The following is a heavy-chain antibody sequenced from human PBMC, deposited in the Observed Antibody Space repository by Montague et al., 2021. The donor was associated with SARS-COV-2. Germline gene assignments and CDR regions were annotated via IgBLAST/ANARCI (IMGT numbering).Heavy chain of an antibody. D-gene: IGHD4-23*01. CDR2: ITHGGST. J-gene: IGHJ4*02. CDR3: ARRHAHRGNDYFDS. V-gene: IGHV4-34*01. CDR1: GGSLSGFY. Sequence: SETLSLTCAVYGGSLSGFYWTWIRQAPGKGLEWVGDITHGGSTSYNPALKSRLTISLDTSKNQFSLTLDSVTAADTATYYCARRHAHRGNDYFDSWGQGALVIVSS.